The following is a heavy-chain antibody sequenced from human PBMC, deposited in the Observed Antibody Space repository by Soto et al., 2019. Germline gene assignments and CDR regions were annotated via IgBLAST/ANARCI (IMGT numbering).Heavy chain of an antibody. J-gene: IGHJ4*02. CDR1: GFTFSSYD. CDR2: IGTAGDT. CDR3: ARGGTPSQLDRIAVAPGDY. V-gene: IGHV3-13*01. D-gene: IGHD6-19*01. Sequence: GGSLRLSCAASGFTFSSYDMHWVRQATGKGLEWVSAIGTAGDTYYPGSVKGRFTISRENAKNSLYLQMNSLRAEDTAVYYCARGGTPSQLDRIAVAPGDYWGQGTLVTVSS.